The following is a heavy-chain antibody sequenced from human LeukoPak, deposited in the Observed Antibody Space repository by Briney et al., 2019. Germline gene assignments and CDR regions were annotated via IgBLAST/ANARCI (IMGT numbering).Heavy chain of an antibody. D-gene: IGHD3-9*01. V-gene: IGHV3-48*04. CDR2: ISSSGSTI. J-gene: IGHJ6*03. CDR1: GFTFSTYS. CDR3: ARETSRDDFLTGSFYYYFMDV. Sequence: GGSLGLSCAGSGFTFSTYSMNWVRQPPGKGLEWVSYISSSGSTIYYADSVKGRITISRDNARNSLYLQMNSLRAEDTAVYYCARETSRDDFLTGSFYYYFMDVWGKGTTVTVSS.